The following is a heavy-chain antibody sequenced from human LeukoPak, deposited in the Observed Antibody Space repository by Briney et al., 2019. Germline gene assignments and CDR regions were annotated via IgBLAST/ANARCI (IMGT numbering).Heavy chain of an antibody. J-gene: IGHJ4*02. Sequence: ALRISFEVSGFTLDKNGMHWGRQVSGKGLEWVSGMTLDSGRIGYADSVKGRFTISRDKAKNSVFLQMNNVRTEDTALYYCVKDMEPGGSGHWGPGTLVTVSS. CDR2: MTLDSGRI. V-gene: IGHV3-9*01. CDR3: VKDMEPGGSGH. D-gene: IGHD1-26*01. CDR1: GFTLDKNG.